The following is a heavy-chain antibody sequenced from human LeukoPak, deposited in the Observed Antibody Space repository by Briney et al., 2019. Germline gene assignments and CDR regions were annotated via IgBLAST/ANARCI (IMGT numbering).Heavy chain of an antibody. CDR3: ASRPFETTVVPWDFY. CDR1: GYNFNTCW. J-gene: IGHJ4*02. D-gene: IGHD4-23*01. CDR2: IRPMNSDV. V-gene: IGHV5-51*01. Sequence: GESLKISCKGSGYNFNTCWAAWVRQLPGKGLQWMGIIRPMNSDVRYSPSFQGQVTISADRSINTAYLQWNSLTASDTAMYYCASRPFETTVVPWDFYWGQGTQVTVSS.